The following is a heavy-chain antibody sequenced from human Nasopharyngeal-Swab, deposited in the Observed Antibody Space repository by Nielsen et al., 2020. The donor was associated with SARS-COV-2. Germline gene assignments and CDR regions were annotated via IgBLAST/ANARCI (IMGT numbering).Heavy chain of an antibody. V-gene: IGHV3-30*03. D-gene: IGHD6-13*01. CDR1: GFTFSSYS. CDR2: ISYDGSNK. J-gene: IGHJ4*02. Sequence: GGSLRLSCAASGFTFSSYSMNWVRQAPGKGLEWVAVISYDGSNKYYADSVKGRFTISRDNSKSTLYLQMNSLRAEDTAVYYCARGSSSWYGIGGSRFPEFDYWGQGTLVTVSS. CDR3: ARGSSSWYGIGGSRFPEFDY.